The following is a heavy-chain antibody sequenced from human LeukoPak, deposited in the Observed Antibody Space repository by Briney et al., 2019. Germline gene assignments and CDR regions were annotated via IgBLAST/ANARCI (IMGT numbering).Heavy chain of an antibody. V-gene: IGHV3-48*01. J-gene: IGHJ4*02. CDR1: EFTFSSYS. D-gene: IGHD3-22*01. CDR2: ISSSSSAI. Sequence: GGSLRLSCAASEFTFSSYSMNWVRQAPGKGLEWVSYISSSSSAIYYADSVKGRFTISRDNAKNSLYLQMNSLRAEDTAVYYCARGAYYYEDWGQGTLVTVSS. CDR3: ARGAYYYED.